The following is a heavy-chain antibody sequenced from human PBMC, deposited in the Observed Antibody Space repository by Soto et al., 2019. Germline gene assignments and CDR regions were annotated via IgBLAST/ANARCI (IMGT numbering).Heavy chain of an antibody. CDR2: IDPSDSYT. D-gene: IGHD5-12*01. CDR3: ARAFVPSIVATMSGMDV. V-gene: IGHV5-10-1*01. CDR1: GYSFTSYW. J-gene: IGHJ6*02. Sequence: PGESLKISCKGSGYSFTSYWISWVRQMPGKGLEWMGRIDPSDSYTNYSPSFQGHVTISADKSISTAYLQWSSLKASDTAMYYCARAFVPSIVATMSGMDVWGQGTTVTV.